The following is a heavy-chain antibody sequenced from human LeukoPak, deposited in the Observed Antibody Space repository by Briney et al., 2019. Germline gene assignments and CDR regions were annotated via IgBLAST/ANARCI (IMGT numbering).Heavy chain of an antibody. Sequence: GGSLRLSCAASGFTFSNYGMLWVRQAPGKGLEWVAVIWYDGSNKYYADSVKGRFTISRDNSKNTLYLQMNSLRAEDTAVYYCARRGNDAFDIWGQGTMVTVSS. D-gene: IGHD3-16*01. J-gene: IGHJ3*02. CDR2: IWYDGSNK. CDR3: ARRGNDAFDI. CDR1: GFTFSNYG. V-gene: IGHV3-33*01.